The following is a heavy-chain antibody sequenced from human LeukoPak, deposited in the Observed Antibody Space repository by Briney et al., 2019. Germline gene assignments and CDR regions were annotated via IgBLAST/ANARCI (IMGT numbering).Heavy chain of an antibody. J-gene: IGHJ4*02. CDR1: GYSISSNYY. CDR2: IYHSGST. Sequence: SETLSLTCTVSGYSISSNYYWGWIRQPPGKGLEWIGSIYHSGSTYYNPSLKSRVTISVDTSKNQFSLKLSSVTAADTAVYYCASTTYYDFWSGYENNWGQGTLVTVSS. D-gene: IGHD3-3*01. V-gene: IGHV4-38-2*02. CDR3: ASTTYYDFWSGYENN.